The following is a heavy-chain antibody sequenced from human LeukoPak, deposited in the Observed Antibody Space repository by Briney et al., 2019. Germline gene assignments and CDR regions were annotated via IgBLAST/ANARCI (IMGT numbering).Heavy chain of an antibody. CDR2: IYYSGST. CDR3: ARDIQDLVRSAFDI. CDR1: GGSFSGYY. D-gene: IGHD6-6*01. V-gene: IGHV4-30-4*08. J-gene: IGHJ3*02. Sequence: SETLSLTCAVYGGSFSGYYWSWIRQPPGKGLEWIGYIYYSGSTYYNPSLKSRVTISVDTSKNQFSLKLSSVTAADTAVYYCARDIQDLVRSAFDIWGQGTMVTVSS.